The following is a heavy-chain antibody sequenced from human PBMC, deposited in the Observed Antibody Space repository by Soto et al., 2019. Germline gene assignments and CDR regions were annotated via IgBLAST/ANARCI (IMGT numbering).Heavy chain of an antibody. V-gene: IGHV3-30*18. CDR3: AKDSLITGYSSSWPGDYFQH. D-gene: IGHD6-13*01. J-gene: IGHJ1*01. CDR2: ISYDGSNK. Sequence: GGSLRLSCAASGFTFSSYGMHWVRQAPGKGLEWVAVISYDGSNKYYADSVKGRFTISRDNSKNTLYLQMNSLRAEDTAVYYCAKDSLITGYSSSWPGDYFQHWGQGTLVTVSS. CDR1: GFTFSSYG.